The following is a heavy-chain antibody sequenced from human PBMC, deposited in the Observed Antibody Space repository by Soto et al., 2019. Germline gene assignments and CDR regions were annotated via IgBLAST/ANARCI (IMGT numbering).Heavy chain of an antibody. CDR1: GLTFSSYW. J-gene: IGHJ4*02. CDR3: VRSTWGYQFDY. D-gene: IGHD2-2*01. Sequence: GGSLRLSCAASGLTFSSYWMHWVRQAPGKGLVWVSRINSDGSSTSYADSVKGRFTISRDNAKNTLYLQMNSLRAEDTAVYYCVRSTWGYQFDYWGQGTLVTVSS. CDR2: INSDGSST. V-gene: IGHV3-74*01.